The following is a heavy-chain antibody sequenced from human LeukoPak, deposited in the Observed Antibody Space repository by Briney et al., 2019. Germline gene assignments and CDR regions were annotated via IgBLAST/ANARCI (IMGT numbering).Heavy chain of an antibody. Sequence: PGGSLRLSCTASGFTFGDYAMSWVRQAPGKGLEWVGFIRSKAYGGTTEYAASVKGRFTISRDDSKSIAYLQMNSLKTEDTAVYYCTRNSGYSGYDFDYWGQGTLVTVSS. CDR1: GFTFGDYA. J-gene: IGHJ4*02. V-gene: IGHV3-49*04. D-gene: IGHD5-12*01. CDR2: IRSKAYGGTT. CDR3: TRNSGYSGYDFDY.